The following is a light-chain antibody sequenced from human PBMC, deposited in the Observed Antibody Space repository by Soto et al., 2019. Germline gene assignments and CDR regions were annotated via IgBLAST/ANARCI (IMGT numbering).Light chain of an antibody. J-gene: IGLJ2*01. Sequence: QSALTQPASVSGSPGQSITISCTGTSSDVGGYNHVSWYQHHPGKAPKLMIYDVSNRPSGVSNRFSGSKSGNTASLTISGLQTEDEADYYCSSYTSSSTRVFGGGTKVTVL. CDR1: SSDVGGYNH. CDR3: SSYTSSSTRV. V-gene: IGLV2-14*03. CDR2: DVS.